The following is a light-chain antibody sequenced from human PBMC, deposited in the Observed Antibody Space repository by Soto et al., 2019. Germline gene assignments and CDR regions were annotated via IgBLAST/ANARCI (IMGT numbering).Light chain of an antibody. CDR1: SSNIGNSY. Sequence: QSVLRQPLSVCAAPGQKVTISCSGSSSNIGNSYVSWYQQLPGAAPKLLIYEDNKRPSGIPVRFSGSKSGASATLGITGLQAGDEADYYCGTWDSSLSSWVFGGGTKVTVL. J-gene: IGLJ3*02. V-gene: IGLV1-51*02. CDR2: EDN. CDR3: GTWDSSLSSWV.